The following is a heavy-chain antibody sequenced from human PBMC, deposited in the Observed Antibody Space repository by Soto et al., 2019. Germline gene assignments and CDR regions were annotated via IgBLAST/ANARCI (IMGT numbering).Heavy chain of an antibody. V-gene: IGHV4-59*08. CDR1: GGSISSYY. J-gene: IGHJ4*02. D-gene: IGHD2-15*01. Sequence: PSETLSLTCPVSGGSISSYYWSWIRQPPGKGLEWIGYIYYSGSTNYNPSLKSRVTISVDTSKNQFSLKLSSVTAADTAVYYCARHRPGSGGSCYDYWGQGTLVTAPQ. CDR2: IYYSGST. CDR3: ARHRPGSGGSCYDY.